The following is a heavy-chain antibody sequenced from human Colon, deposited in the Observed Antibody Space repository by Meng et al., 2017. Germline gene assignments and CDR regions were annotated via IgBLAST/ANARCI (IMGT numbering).Heavy chain of an antibody. CDR2: VTQTEGT. V-gene: IGHV4-34*01. J-gene: IGHJ4*02. CDR1: GGSSRNNY. CDR3: ARGQDHAKTGY. Sequence: QLQLMQWGAGMLKPAETLSLTCAVSGGSSRNNYWSWIRQPPGKGLEWIGEVTQTEGTNYNPSLESRVTISVDMSKNQFSLKLSSVTAADTAVYFCARGQDHAKTGYWGQGTLVTVSS. D-gene: IGHD1-14*01.